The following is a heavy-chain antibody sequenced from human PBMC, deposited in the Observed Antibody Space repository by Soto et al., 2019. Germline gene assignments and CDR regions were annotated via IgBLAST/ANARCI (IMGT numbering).Heavy chain of an antibody. CDR1: GGSFSGYY. D-gene: IGHD4-4*01. CDR3: ARGQRTTTINHFDS. J-gene: IGHJ4*02. CDR2: INRSGNT. Sequence: QVQLQQWGAGLLKPSETLSLTCAVYGGSFSGYYWSWIRQPPGKGLEWIGEINRSGNTNYNPSLKSRFTISVDTSKNQFSLKLSSVTAADTAVYYCARGQRTTTINHFDSWGRGTLVTVSS. V-gene: IGHV4-34*01.